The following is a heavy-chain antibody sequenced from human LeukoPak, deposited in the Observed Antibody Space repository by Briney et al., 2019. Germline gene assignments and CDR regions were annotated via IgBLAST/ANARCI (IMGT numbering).Heavy chain of an antibody. CDR1: GFPFSSYP. V-gene: IGHV3-23*01. J-gene: IGHJ4*02. CDR2: ITASGDST. Sequence: GGSLRLSCAGSGFPFSSYPISWVRQPPGKGLEWVSAITASGDSTYSADSVKGRFTISRDNSKNTLYLQMNSLRAEDTAVYYCARDASPYGSGSGYWGQGTLVTVSS. D-gene: IGHD3-10*01. CDR3: ARDASPYGSGSGY.